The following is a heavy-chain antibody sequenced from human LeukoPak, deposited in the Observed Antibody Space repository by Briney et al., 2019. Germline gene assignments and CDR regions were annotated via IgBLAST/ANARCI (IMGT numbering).Heavy chain of an antibody. CDR2: IYYSGST. CDR1: GGSISSYY. CDR3: AREAGRDGYNYLDY. J-gene: IGHJ4*02. D-gene: IGHD5-24*01. V-gene: IGHV4-59*01. Sequence: PSETLSLTCTVSGGSISSYYWSWIRQPPGKGLEWIGYIYYSGSTNYNPSLKSRVTISVDTSKNQFSLKLSSVTAADTAVYYCAREAGRDGYNYLDYWGQGTLVTVSS.